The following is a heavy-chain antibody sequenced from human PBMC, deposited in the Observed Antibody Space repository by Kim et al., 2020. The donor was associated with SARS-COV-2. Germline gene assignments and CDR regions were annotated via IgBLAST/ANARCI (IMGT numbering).Heavy chain of an antibody. CDR3: AKDFYSGSYEGRVFDY. CDR2: ISGSGGST. CDR1: GFTFSSYA. Sequence: GGSLRLSCAASGFTFSSYAMSWVRQAPGKGLEWVSAISGSGGSTYYADSVKGRFTISRDNSKNTLYLQMNSLRAEDTAVYYCAKDFYSGSYEGRVFDYWGQGTLVTVSS. D-gene: IGHD1-26*01. J-gene: IGHJ4*02. V-gene: IGHV3-23*01.